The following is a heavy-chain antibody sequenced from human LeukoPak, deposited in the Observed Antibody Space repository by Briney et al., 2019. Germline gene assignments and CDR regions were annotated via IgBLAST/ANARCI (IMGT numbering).Heavy chain of an antibody. Sequence: GASLKISCKGSGSHFASYWVGWVRQMPGKDLEYMGIIYAGDSDTSYSPSFQGQVTISVDKSVSTAYLQWSSLEASDTGIYYCARPIGDSGYFYFDLWGRGTLVTVSS. CDR3: ARPIGDSGYFYFDL. J-gene: IGHJ2*01. V-gene: IGHV5-51*01. CDR2: IYAGDSDT. CDR1: GSHFASYW. D-gene: IGHD4-17*01.